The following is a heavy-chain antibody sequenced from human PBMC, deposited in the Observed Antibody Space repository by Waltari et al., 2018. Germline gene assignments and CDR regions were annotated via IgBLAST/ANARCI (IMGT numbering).Heavy chain of an antibody. CDR2: MNPNSGNT. CDR3: ARASRVLEWLFSYYFDY. CDR1: GYTFTSYD. D-gene: IGHD3-3*01. V-gene: IGHV1-8*03. Sequence: QVQLVQSGAEVKKPGASVKVSCKASGYTFTSYDINWVRQATGQGLEWMEWMNPNSGNTGYAQKFQGRVTITRNTSISTAYMELSSLRSEDTAVYYCARASRVLEWLFSYYFDYWGQGTLVTVSS. J-gene: IGHJ4*02.